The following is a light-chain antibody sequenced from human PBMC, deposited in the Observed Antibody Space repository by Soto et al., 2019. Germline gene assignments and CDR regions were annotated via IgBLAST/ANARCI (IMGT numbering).Light chain of an antibody. CDR3: SSYATSRYVL. Sequence: QSALTQPPSASGSPGQSVTVSCTGTSSDVGGCNYVSWYQQHPGKAPKLMIYEVDKRPLGVPDRFSGSKSGNTASMTVSGLEADDEADYYCSSYATSRYVLFGGGTKVTVL. CDR2: EVD. CDR1: SSDVGGCNY. J-gene: IGLJ2*01. V-gene: IGLV2-8*01.